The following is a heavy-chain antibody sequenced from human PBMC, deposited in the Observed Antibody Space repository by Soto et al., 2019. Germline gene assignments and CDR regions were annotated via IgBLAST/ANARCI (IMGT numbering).Heavy chain of an antibody. CDR2: IRQDGNEL. D-gene: IGHD4-17*01. V-gene: IGHV3-7*03. CDR1: GFTFSDNY. J-gene: IGHJ4*02. Sequence: EVQMVESGGGLVQPGGSLRLSCTASGFTFSDNYMSWARQAPGKGLEWVANIRQDGNELYYVDSVKGRFTISRDNSRNSVYLQMNSLEAEDTARYFCARGAHYGDQDYWGQGTLVTVSS. CDR3: ARGAHYGDQDY.